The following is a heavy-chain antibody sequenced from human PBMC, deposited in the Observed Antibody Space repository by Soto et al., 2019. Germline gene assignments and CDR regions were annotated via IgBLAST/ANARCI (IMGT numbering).Heavy chain of an antibody. D-gene: IGHD3-10*01. CDR2: IKSGSNII. CDR3: ARDGGFGGSMDV. Sequence: GGSLRLSCAASGLTFSNYNMDWVRQAPGKGMEWVSYIKSGSNIIYYADSVKGRFTISRDNAKSSLYLQMNSLRDEDTALCYCARDGGFGGSMDVWGQGTTVTVSS. CDR1: GLTFSNYN. J-gene: IGHJ6*02. V-gene: IGHV3-48*02.